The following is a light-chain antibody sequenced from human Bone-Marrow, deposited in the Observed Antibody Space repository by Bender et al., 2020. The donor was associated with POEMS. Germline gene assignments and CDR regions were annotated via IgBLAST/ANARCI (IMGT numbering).Light chain of an antibody. Sequence: SFVLSQPPSVSVAPGQTASITCSGDKLGNKYASWFQQKSGQSPVLVIYEDKRRPSGIPARFSGSHSGNTATLTISGTQAMDEADYYCQAWDTHVVFGGGTKLTVL. J-gene: IGLJ2*01. V-gene: IGLV3-1*01. CDR2: EDK. CDR1: KLGNKY. CDR3: QAWDTHVV.